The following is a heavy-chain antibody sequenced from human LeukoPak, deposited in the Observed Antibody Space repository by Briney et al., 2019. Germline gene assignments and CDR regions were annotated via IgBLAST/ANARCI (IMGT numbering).Heavy chain of an antibody. Sequence: PGRSLRLSCAASGFTISSYFMHWVRQAPGKGLEWVAIISNDGSNKYYADSVKGRFTISRDNSKNTLYLQMNSLRVEDTAVYYCARAYTYGLDYWDQGTLVTVSP. CDR2: ISNDGSNK. CDR3: ARAYTYGLDY. J-gene: IGHJ4*02. D-gene: IGHD5-18*01. CDR1: GFTISSYF. V-gene: IGHV3-30-3*01.